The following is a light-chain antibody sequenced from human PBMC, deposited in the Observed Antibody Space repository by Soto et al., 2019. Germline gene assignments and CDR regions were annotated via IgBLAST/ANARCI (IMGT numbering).Light chain of an antibody. CDR3: QQALRFPVT. J-gene: IGKJ5*01. CDR2: SAS. V-gene: IGKV1D-12*01. CDR1: QDIGIR. Sequence: DIQMTQSPSSLSASVGDRVTITCRASQDIGIRLSWYQQKPGNAPKILIFSASNLGRGVPSRFSGSGAGTDFTLSISSLQPEDFATYYCQQALRFPVTFGQGTKLDIK.